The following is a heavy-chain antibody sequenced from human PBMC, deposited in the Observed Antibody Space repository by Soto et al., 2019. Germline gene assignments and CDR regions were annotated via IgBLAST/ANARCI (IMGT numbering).Heavy chain of an antibody. Sequence: PGGSLRLSCAASGFTFSDYAMSWVRQARGKGLEWVSAISAGGGSTSYADSVKGRFTISRDNSKNTLFLQMNSLRAEDTAVYYCAKDLFLRVVQDGMDVWGQGTTVTVSS. V-gene: IGHV3-23*01. CDR1: GFTFSDYA. CDR3: AKDLFLRVVQDGMDV. CDR2: ISAGGGST. J-gene: IGHJ6*02. D-gene: IGHD3-3*01.